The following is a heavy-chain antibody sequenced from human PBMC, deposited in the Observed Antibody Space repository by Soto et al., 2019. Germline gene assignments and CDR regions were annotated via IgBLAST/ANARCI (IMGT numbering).Heavy chain of an antibody. CDR1: GFTFSSYW. J-gene: IGHJ4*02. Sequence: GGSLRLSCAASGFTFSSYWMSWVRQAPGKGLEWVANIKQDGSEKYYVDSVKGRFTISRDNAKNSLYLQMNSLRAEDTAVYYCARDGAYYYDSSGFKDYWGQGTLVTVSS. D-gene: IGHD3-22*01. V-gene: IGHV3-7*05. CDR2: IKQDGSEK. CDR3: ARDGAYYYDSSGFKDY.